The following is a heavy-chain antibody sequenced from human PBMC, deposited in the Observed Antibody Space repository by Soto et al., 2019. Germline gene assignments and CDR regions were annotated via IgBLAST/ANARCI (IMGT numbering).Heavy chain of an antibody. CDR3: ARDSPRSPGGGNPFDI. Sequence: ASVKVSCKTFGGTFSRYAISWVRLAPGQGLEWMGGIIFFFGSVNYAQKFQGRVTITADESTDTAYMELSGLRSEDTAVYYCARDSPRSPGGGNPFDIWGQGTLVTVSS. V-gene: IGHV1-69*13. J-gene: IGHJ3*02. CDR2: IIFFFGSV. CDR1: GGTFSRYA. D-gene: IGHD3-16*01.